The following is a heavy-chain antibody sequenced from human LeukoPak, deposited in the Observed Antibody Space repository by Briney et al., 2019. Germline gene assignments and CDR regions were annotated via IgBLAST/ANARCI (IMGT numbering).Heavy chain of an antibody. CDR2: ISYSVIT. Sequence: SETLSLTCTVSGDSIDNYDWSWIRQPPGKGLEGIGYISYSVITKYNPSLQSRVTISIDTSKNQFSLMLSSVTAADTAVYYCARRVRKIVGATYFDYWGQGTLVTVSS. CDR3: ARRVRKIVGATYFDY. V-gene: IGHV4-59*08. J-gene: IGHJ4*02. CDR1: GDSIDNYD. D-gene: IGHD1-26*01.